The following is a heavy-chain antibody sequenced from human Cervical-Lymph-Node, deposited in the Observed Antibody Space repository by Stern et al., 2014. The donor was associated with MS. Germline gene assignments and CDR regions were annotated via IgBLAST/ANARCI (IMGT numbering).Heavy chain of an antibody. CDR2: ISHTGST. CDR1: GASVSTHY. CDR3: ARQRDVLISS. J-gene: IGHJ4*02. Sequence: VQLVESGPGLVKVSETLSLTCTVSGASVSTHYWGWLRQSPGKGLEWIVNISHTGSTTYNPSLKSRVTISLDTSKNQFSLTLSHVTAADAAMYYCARQRDVLISSWGQGTLVTVSS. V-gene: IGHV4-59*02. D-gene: IGHD6-25*01.